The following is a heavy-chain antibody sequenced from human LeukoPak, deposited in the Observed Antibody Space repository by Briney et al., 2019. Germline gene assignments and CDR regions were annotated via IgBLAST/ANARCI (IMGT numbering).Heavy chain of an antibody. CDR2: IYYGGTT. CDR1: GGSISNYY. Sequence: PSETLSLTCTASGGSISNYYWSWIRQPPGKGLEWIGYIYYGGTTNYNPSLKSRVTISVDTSKNQFSLKLNSVTAADTAVYYCARGVYIAAAQYGYWGQGTLVTVSS. J-gene: IGHJ4*02. CDR3: ARGVYIAAAQYGY. V-gene: IGHV4-59*01. D-gene: IGHD6-13*01.